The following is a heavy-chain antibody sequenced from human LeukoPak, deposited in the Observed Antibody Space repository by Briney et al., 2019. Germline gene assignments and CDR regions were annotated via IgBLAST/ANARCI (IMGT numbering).Heavy chain of an antibody. D-gene: IGHD1-26*01. Sequence: GASVKVSCKASGYTFASYGISWVRQAPGQGLEWMGWISAYNGNTNYAQKLQGRVTMTTDTSTSTAYMELRSLRSDDTAVYYCARELIVGATINWFDPWGQGTLVTVSS. CDR1: GYTFASYG. V-gene: IGHV1-18*01. CDR2: ISAYNGNT. CDR3: ARELIVGATINWFDP. J-gene: IGHJ5*02.